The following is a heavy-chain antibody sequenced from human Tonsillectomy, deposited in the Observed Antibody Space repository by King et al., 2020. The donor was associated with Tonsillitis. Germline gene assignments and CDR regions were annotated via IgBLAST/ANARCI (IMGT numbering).Heavy chain of an antibody. CDR3: ARYGDYYYYYYGMDV. Sequence: VQLVESGGGLVQPGGSLRLSCAASGFTFSDYWMSWARQAPGKGLEWVANIKKDGSEKYYVDSVKGRFTISRDSAKNSLYLQMNRLTAEDTALYFCARYGDYYYYYYGMDVWCQGTTVTVSS. J-gene: IGHJ6*02. CDR2: IKKDGSEK. D-gene: IGHD4-17*01. CDR1: GFTFSDYW. V-gene: IGHV3-7*03.